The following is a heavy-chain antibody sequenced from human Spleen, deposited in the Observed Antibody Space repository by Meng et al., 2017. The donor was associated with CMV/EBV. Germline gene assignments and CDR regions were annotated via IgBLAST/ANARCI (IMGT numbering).Heavy chain of an antibody. CDR1: GFTFSGYR. CDR2: ISSSSSYI. D-gene: IGHD3-3*01. Sequence: GESLKISCAASGFTFSGYRMNWVRQAPGKGLEWVSSISSSSSYIYYADSVKGRFTISRDNAKNSLYLQTNSLRAEDTAVYYCARDSRPYYDFWSGYSWDYYGMDVWGQGTTVTVSS. V-gene: IGHV3-21*01. CDR3: ARDSRPYYDFWSGYSWDYYGMDV. J-gene: IGHJ6*02.